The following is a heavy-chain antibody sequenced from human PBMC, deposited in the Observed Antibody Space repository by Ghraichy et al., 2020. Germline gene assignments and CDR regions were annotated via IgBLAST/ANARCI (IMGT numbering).Heavy chain of an antibody. J-gene: IGHJ4*02. Sequence: SQTLSLTCAVYGGSFSGYYWSWIRQPPGKGLEWIGEINHSGSTNYNPSLKSRVTISVDTSKNQFSLKLSSVTAADTAVYYCARTLPRGYSYGYRLGFDYWGQGTLVTVSS. CDR2: INHSGST. CDR1: GGSFSGYY. CDR3: ARTLPRGYSYGYRLGFDY. D-gene: IGHD5-18*01. V-gene: IGHV4-34*01.